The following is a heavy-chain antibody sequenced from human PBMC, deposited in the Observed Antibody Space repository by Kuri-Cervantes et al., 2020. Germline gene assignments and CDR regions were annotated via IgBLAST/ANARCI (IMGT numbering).Heavy chain of an antibody. CDR2: ISSSGSTI. CDR3: ARDRGFMFDY. J-gene: IGHJ4*02. D-gene: IGHD3-16*01. Sequence: GESLKISCGASGFTFSSYSMNWVRQAPGKGLEWVSYISSSGSTIYYADSVKGRFTISRDNARASLYLQMNSLRAEDTAVYYCARDRGFMFDYCAQGTLVTVSS. V-gene: IGHV3-48*01. CDR1: GFTFSSYS.